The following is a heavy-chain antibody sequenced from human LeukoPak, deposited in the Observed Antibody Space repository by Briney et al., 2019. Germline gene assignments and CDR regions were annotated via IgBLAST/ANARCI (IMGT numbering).Heavy chain of an antibody. CDR2: INPNSGGT. J-gene: IGHJ6*03. CDR3: ATAISLVGAKYYYYYMDV. CDR1: GYTFTGYY. V-gene: IGHV1-2*02. Sequence: GASVKVSCKASGYTFTGYYMHWVRQAPGQGLEWMGWINPNSGGTNYAQKFQGRVTMTRDTSISTAYMELSRLRSDDTAVYYCATAISLVGAKYYYYYMDVWGKGTTVTVSS. D-gene: IGHD1-26*01.